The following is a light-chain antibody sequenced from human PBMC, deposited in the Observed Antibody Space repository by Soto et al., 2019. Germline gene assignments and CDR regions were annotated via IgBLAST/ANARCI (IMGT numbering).Light chain of an antibody. Sequence: DIQMTQSTSSLSASVGDRVTITCRASQTISRALNWYQQKPGKAPKLLIYAASYLPTGVPSRFSGSGSGTDFVLTISRLQPEDFATYYCQQSFTTPTFGGGTKVEIK. CDR2: AAS. V-gene: IGKV1-39*01. J-gene: IGKJ4*01. CDR1: QTISRA. CDR3: QQSFTTPT.